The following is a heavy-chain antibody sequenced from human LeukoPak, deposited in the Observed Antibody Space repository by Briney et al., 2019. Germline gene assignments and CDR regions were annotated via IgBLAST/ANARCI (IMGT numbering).Heavy chain of an antibody. J-gene: IGHJ5*02. V-gene: IGHV4-34*01. CDR3: ARVAGYCRGGSCRTRFDP. D-gene: IGHD2-15*01. CDR1: GGSFSGYY. CDR2: INHSGST. Sequence: SETLSLTCAVYGGSFSGYYWSWIRQPPGQGLEWIGEINHSGSTNYNPSLKSRVTISVDTSKNQCSLKLSSVTAADTAVYYCARVAGYCRGGSCRTRFDPWGQGTLVTVSS.